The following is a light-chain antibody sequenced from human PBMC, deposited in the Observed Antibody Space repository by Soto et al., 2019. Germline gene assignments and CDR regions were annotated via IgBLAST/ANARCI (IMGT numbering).Light chain of an antibody. CDR2: GAS. CDR3: QQYGGSPIT. V-gene: IGKV3-20*01. CDR1: QSVSSSY. Sequence: EIVLTQSPGTLSLSPGERATLSYRASQSVSSSYLAWYQQKPGQAPRLLIYGASSRASGVPDRFSGSGSETDFTLIISRLQPEHFALYYCQQYGGSPITFGQGTRLEIK. J-gene: IGKJ5*01.